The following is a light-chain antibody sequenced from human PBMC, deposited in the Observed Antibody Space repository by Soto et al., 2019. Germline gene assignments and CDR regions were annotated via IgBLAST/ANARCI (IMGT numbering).Light chain of an antibody. CDR3: CSYAGSNTWV. CDR1: SGDVESYDL. V-gene: IGLV2-23*01. Sequence: QSALTQPASVSGSPGQSITISCSGISGDVESYDLVSWFQQHPGKAPKFMIYEGSKRPSGVSNRFSGSKSGNTASLTISGLRAEDEADYYCCSYAGSNTWVFGGGTKLTVL. J-gene: IGLJ3*02. CDR2: EGS.